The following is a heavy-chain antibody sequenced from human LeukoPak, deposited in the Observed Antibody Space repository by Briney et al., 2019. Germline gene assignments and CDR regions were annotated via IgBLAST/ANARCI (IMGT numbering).Heavy chain of an antibody. D-gene: IGHD3-10*01. Sequence: SETLSLTRTVSGGSISSYYWSWIRQPPGPGLEWIGYIYYSGSTNYNPSLKSRVTISVDTSKNQFSLKLSSVTAADTAVYYCASLKMVQGVISYYYYYMDVWGKGTTVTVSS. CDR1: GGSISSYY. V-gene: IGHV4-59*01. CDR3: ASLKMVQGVISYYYYYMDV. J-gene: IGHJ6*03. CDR2: IYYSGST.